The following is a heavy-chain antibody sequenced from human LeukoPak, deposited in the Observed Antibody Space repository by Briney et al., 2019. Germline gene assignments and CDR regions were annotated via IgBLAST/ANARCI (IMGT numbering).Heavy chain of an antibody. D-gene: IGHD3-9*01. J-gene: IGHJ4*02. V-gene: IGHV3-23*01. Sequence: GGSLRLSCAASGFTFSSYAMHWVRQAPGKGLEWVSAISGSGGSTYYADSVKGRFTISRDNSKNTLYLQMNSLRAEDTAVYYCAKAENILTGYLDYWGQGTLVTVSS. CDR2: ISGSGGST. CDR3: AKAENILTGYLDY. CDR1: GFTFSSYA.